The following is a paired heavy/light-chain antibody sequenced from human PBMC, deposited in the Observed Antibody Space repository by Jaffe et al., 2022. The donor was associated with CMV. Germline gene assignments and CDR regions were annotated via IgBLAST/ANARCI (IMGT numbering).Light chain of an antibody. V-gene: IGKV1-5*03. Sequence: DIQMTQSPSTLSADVGDKVTLTCRASQNIRSWLAWYQQKPGKAPHLLIYKASNLESGVPPRFSGSGSGTEFTLTISSLQPDDFATYYCQQYDDYPWTFGQGTQVE. J-gene: IGKJ1*01. CDR3: QQYDDYPWT. CDR2: KAS. CDR1: QNIRSW.
Heavy chain of an antibody. CDR2: VSSSGFST. J-gene: IGHJ1*01. CDR3: ASGGSCLNGLCSNDVYFRH. V-gene: IGHV3-48*03. CDR1: GFTFSNYE. D-gene: IGHD2-8*01. Sequence: EVRLVESGGTLVQPGGSLRLSCAASGFTFSNYEMNWVRQAPGKGLEWISNVSSSGFSTQYAESVKGRFTVSRENVKNLLYLEMTSLRVEDTAIYYCASGGSCLNGLCSNDVYFRHWGQGTLVTVSS.